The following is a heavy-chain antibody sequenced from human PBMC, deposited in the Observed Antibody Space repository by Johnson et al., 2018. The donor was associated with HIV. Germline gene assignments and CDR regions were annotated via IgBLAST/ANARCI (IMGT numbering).Heavy chain of an antibody. J-gene: IGHJ3*02. Sequence: VQLVESGGGVVQPGGSLRISCAASGFTFSTYAMSWVRQAPGKGLEWVSPISSSGSTIYYAESVKGRFTISRDTAKNTLYLQMNSLRAEDTAVYYCAREKATLWFRASGAAFDIWGQGTAVTVSS. CDR1: GFTFSTYA. V-gene: IGHV3-48*04. CDR2: ISSSGSTI. CDR3: AREKATLWFRASGAAFDI. D-gene: IGHD3-10*01.